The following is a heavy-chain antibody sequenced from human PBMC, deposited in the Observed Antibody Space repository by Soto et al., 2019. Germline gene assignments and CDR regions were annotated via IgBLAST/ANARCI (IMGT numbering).Heavy chain of an antibody. CDR2: ISSSSSYI. CDR3: ARDSSSWYVAKNWFDP. V-gene: IGHV3-21*01. J-gene: IGHJ5*02. Sequence: LRLSCAASGFTFSSYSMNWVRQAPGKGLEWVSSISSSSSYIYYADSVKGRFTISRDNAKNTLYLQMNSLRAEDTAVYCCARDSSSWYVAKNWFDPWGQGTLVTVSS. D-gene: IGHD6-13*01. CDR1: GFTFSSYS.